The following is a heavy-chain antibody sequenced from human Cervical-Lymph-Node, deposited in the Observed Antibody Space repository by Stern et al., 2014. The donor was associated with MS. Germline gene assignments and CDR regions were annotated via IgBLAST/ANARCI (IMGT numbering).Heavy chain of an antibody. V-gene: IGHV3-30*03. CDR3: ARGAQELDY. CDR1: GFRFSSHG. CDR2: KSFDGSYE. J-gene: IGHJ4*02. Sequence: VQLVESGGGVVQPGRSLRLSWEASGFRFSSHGMHWVRQAPGKGLEWIAVKSFDGSYEFYADSVKGRFTISRDDSKSTLYLQMNSLRPEDTAVYYCARGAQELDYWGQGILVIVSS.